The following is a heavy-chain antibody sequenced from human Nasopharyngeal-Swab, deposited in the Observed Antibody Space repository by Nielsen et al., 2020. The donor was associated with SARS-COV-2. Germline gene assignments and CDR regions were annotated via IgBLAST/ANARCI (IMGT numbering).Heavy chain of an antibody. Sequence: GGSLRLSCTASGFTFGDYAMSWFRQAPGKGLEWVGFIRSKAYGGTTEYAASVKGRFTISRDDSKSIAYLQMNSQKTEDTAVYYCTRGAIEYDYVWGSYRYAFDYWGQGTLVTVSS. J-gene: IGHJ4*02. V-gene: IGHV3-49*03. CDR2: IRSKAYGGTT. CDR3: TRGAIEYDYVWGSYRYAFDY. D-gene: IGHD3-16*02. CDR1: GFTFGDYA.